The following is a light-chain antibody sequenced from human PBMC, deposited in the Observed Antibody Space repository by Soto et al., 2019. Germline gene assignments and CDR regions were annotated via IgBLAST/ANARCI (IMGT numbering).Light chain of an antibody. CDR1: QSVSSY. J-gene: IGKJ1*01. V-gene: IGKV3-11*01. CDR3: QQRSNWQT. Sequence: EVVLTQSPATLSLSPGERATLSFRASQSVSSYLAWYQQKPGQAPRLLIYDASNTATGIPARFSGSGSGTDFTLTISSLEPEDFAVYYCQQRSNWQTFGQGTKVDIK. CDR2: DAS.